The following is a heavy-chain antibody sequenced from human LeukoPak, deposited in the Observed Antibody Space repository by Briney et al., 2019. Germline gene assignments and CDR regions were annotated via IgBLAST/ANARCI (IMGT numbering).Heavy chain of an antibody. D-gene: IGHD2-2*01. V-gene: IGHV3-23*01. CDR1: GFTVSSNY. Sequence: GGSLRLSCAASGFTVSSNYMSWVRQAPGMGLEWVSVISGSGGSTYYADSVKGRFTISRDNSKNTLYLQMNSLRAEDTAVYYCAKVVAHSPSGDYWGQGTLVTVSS. J-gene: IGHJ4*02. CDR3: AKVVAHSPSGDY. CDR2: ISGSGGST.